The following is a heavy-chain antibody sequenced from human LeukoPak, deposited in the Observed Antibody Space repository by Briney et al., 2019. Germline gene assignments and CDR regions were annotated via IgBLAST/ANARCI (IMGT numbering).Heavy chain of an antibody. J-gene: IGHJ5*02. CDR1: GGTFSSYA. CDR3: ARGRRDMVRGVIKYNWFDP. CDR2: IIPIFGTA. Sequence: GASVKVSCKASGGTFSSYAISWVRQAPGQGLEWMGGIIPIFGTANYAQKFQGRVTITADESTSTAYMELSSLRSEDTAVYYCARGRRDMVRGVIKYNWFDPWGQGTLVTVSS. V-gene: IGHV1-69*13. D-gene: IGHD3-10*01.